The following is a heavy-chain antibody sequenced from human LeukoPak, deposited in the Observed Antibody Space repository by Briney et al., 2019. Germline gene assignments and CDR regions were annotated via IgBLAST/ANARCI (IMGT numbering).Heavy chain of an antibody. CDR1: GGSISSGGYY. V-gene: IGHV4-31*03. CDR3: AGSSWALYHYYYYMNV. D-gene: IGHD6-13*01. CDR2: IHYRGST. Sequence: SETLSLTCTVSGGSISSGGYYWSRIRQRPGLGLEWFVHIHYRGSTYYNPSLKSRVTISVDPSKNQFSLKLSSVTAADTAVYYCAGSSWALYHYYYYMNVWGKGTTVTVSS. J-gene: IGHJ6*03.